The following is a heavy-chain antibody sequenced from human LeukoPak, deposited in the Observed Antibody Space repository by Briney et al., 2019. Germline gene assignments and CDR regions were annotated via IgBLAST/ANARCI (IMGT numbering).Heavy chain of an antibody. CDR1: GDSVSSNSAA. D-gene: IGHD6-13*01. Sequence: SQTLSLTCAISGDSVSSNSAAWDWIRQSPSSGLEWLGRTYYRSKWYNDYAVSVKSRITINPDTSKNQFSLQLNSVTPEDTAVYYCARDPSYSSSWYARYWYFDLWGRGTLVTVSS. V-gene: IGHV6-1*01. J-gene: IGHJ2*01. CDR2: TYYRSKWYN. CDR3: ARDPSYSSSWYARYWYFDL.